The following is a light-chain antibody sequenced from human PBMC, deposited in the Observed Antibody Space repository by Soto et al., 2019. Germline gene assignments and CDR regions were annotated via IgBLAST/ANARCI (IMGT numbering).Light chain of an antibody. CDR2: AAS. J-gene: IGKJ2*01. Sequence: AIQMTQSPSSLSASVGDRVTITCRASQGIRNELGWYQQTPGKAPKLLIYAASSLQSGVPSRFSGSGSAADFTFTISGLQPEDIATYYCQQYANLPYTFGQGTKLEIK. CDR3: QQYANLPYT. V-gene: IGKV1-6*01. CDR1: QGIRNE.